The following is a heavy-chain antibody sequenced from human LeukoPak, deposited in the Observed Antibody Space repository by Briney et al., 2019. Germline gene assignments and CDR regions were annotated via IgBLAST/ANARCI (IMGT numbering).Heavy chain of an antibody. D-gene: IGHD1-26*01. CDR3: ARDSSGSSPNFDY. CDR2: IIPILNIT. V-gene: IGHV1-69*04. Sequence: PSVKVSCKASGGTFNRYGITWVRQAPGQGLEWMGRIIPILNITNYAQKFQGRVTITADKSTSTAYTELSSLRSEDTAVYYCARDSSGSSPNFDYWGQRTLPTVSS. CDR1: GGTFNRYG. J-gene: IGHJ4*01.